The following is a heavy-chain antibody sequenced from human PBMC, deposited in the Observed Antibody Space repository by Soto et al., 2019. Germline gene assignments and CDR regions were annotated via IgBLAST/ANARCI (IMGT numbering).Heavy chain of an antibody. V-gene: IGHV1-69*13. CDR1: GGTLSSYA. J-gene: IGHJ6*02. CDR2: IIPIFGTA. CDR3: ARSYNSSSETSNYYYYGMDV. Sequence: AVKLSFKAFGGTLSSYAISCVRQSSVQELEVMGGIIPIFGTANYAQKFQARATITANVSTRTAYMELSSLRSEDTAVYYCARSYNSSSETSNYYYYGMDVWGQGTTVTVSS. D-gene: IGHD6-6*01.